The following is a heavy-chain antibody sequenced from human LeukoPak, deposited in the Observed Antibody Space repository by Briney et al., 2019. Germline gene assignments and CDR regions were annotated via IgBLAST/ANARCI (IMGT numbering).Heavy chain of an antibody. CDR1: GFTFSSYA. Sequence: GGSLRLSCAASGFTFSSYAMSWVRQAPGKGLEWVSAISGSGGSTYYADSVKGRFTISRDNSKNTLSLQMNSLRAEDTAVYYCAKDRGGIVVVIDYWGQGTLVTVSS. D-gene: IGHD3-22*01. V-gene: IGHV3-23*01. CDR3: AKDRGGIVVVIDY. CDR2: ISGSGGST. J-gene: IGHJ4*02.